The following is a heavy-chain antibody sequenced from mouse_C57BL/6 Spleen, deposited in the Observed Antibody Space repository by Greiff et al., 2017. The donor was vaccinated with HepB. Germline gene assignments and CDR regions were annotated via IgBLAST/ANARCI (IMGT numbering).Heavy chain of an antibody. D-gene: IGHD1-1*01. CDR1: GYTFTDYN. J-gene: IGHJ1*03. CDR2: INPNNGGT. V-gene: IGHV1-18*01. CDR3: ARSGLGYYYGSSYEWYFDV. Sequence: VQLKESGPELVKPGASVKIPCKASGYTFTDYNMDWVKQSHGKSLEWIGDINPNNGGTIYNQKFKGKATLTVDKSSSTAYMELRSLTSEDTAVYYCARSGLGYYYGSSYEWYFDVWGTGTTVTVSS.